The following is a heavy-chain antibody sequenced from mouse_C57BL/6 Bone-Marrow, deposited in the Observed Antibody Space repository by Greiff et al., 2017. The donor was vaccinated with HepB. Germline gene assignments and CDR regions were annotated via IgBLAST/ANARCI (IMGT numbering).Heavy chain of an antibody. J-gene: IGHJ2*01. V-gene: IGHV1-72*01. Sequence: QVQLKESGAELVKPGASVKLSCKASGYTFTSYWMHWVKQRPGRGLEWIGRIDPNSGGTKYNEKFKSKATLTVDKPSSTAYMQLSSLTSEDSAVYYCARSTMVTTRNFDYWGQGTTLTVSS. D-gene: IGHD2-2*01. CDR2: IDPNSGGT. CDR1: GYTFTSYW. CDR3: ARSTMVTTRNFDY.